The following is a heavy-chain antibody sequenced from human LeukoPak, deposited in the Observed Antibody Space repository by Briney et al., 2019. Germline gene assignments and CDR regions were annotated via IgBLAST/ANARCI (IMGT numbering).Heavy chain of an antibody. CDR3: ARGSYYHPEY. J-gene: IGHJ4*02. CDR1: GYTFNGYF. D-gene: IGHD1-26*01. CDR2: INPNSGGT. Sequence: ASVSVSCKASGYTFNGYFMHWVRQAPGQGLEWMGWINPNSGGTNYAQKFQGSVTMTRDTSISTVYVELSRLRSDDTAVYYCARGSYYHPEYSGQGTLVTVSS. V-gene: IGHV1-2*02.